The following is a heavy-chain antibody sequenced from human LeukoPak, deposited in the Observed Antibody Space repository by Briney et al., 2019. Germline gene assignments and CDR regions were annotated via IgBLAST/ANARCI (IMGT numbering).Heavy chain of an antibody. CDR1: GFTFSSSW. D-gene: IGHD3/OR15-3a*01. CDR2: INPDESTT. CDR3: AKILTPDYDFLPGYNPNDFYYGMDV. V-gene: IGHV3-74*01. J-gene: IGHJ6*02. Sequence: GGSLRLSCAASGFTFSSSWMPWVRQAPGKGLVWVSRINPDESTTTYADSVKGRFTISRDNSDNTLYLQMKSLRAEDTAVYYCAKILTPDYDFLPGYNPNDFYYGMDVWGQGTTVAVSS.